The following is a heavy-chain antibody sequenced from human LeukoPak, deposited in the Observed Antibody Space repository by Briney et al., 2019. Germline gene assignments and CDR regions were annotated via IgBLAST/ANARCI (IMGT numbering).Heavy chain of an antibody. V-gene: IGHV4-59*01. D-gene: IGHD5-24*01. Sequence: IPSETLSLTCTVSGGSISSYYWSWIRQPPGKGLEWIGYIYYSGSTNYNPSLKSRVTISVDTSKNQFSLKLSSVTAADTAVYYCARVRGRDGYNWLDYWGQGTLVTVSS. CDR3: ARVRGRDGYNWLDY. J-gene: IGHJ4*02. CDR1: GGSISSYY. CDR2: IYYSGST.